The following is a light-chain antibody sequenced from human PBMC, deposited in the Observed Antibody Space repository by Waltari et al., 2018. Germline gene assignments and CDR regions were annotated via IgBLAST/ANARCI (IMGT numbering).Light chain of an antibody. J-gene: IGKJ2*01. CDR2: AAF. CDR3: QQSYGTTYT. V-gene: IGKV1-39*01. CDR1: QSITNY. Sequence: IQMTQSPSSLSASVGDRVSITGRASQSITNYLNWYQQKPGKAPKLLIYAAFSLQSGVPSRFSGSGSGTYFTLSISSLQPEDSATYYCQQSYGTTYTFGQGTKLEIK.